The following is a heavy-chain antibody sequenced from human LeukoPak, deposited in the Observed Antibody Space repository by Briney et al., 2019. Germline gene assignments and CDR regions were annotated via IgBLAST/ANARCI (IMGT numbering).Heavy chain of an antibody. J-gene: IGHJ4*02. V-gene: IGHV3-30*02. D-gene: IGHD5-18*01. Sequence: GGSLRLSCAASRFTFSSYGMHWVRQAPGKGLEWVAFIRYDGSNKYYADSVKGRFTISRDNSKNTLYLQMNSLRAEDTAVYYCAKDGLWPTRGYFDYWGQGTLVTVSS. CDR3: AKDGLWPTRGYFDY. CDR2: IRYDGSNK. CDR1: RFTFSSYG.